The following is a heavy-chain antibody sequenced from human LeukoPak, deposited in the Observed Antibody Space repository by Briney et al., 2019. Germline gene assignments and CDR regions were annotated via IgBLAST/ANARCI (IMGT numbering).Heavy chain of an antibody. CDR3: AKEMATSYYYFDY. V-gene: IGHV3-30*18. CDR2: ISYDGSNK. CDR1: GFTFSSFG. Sequence: PGGSLRLSCTASGFTFSSFGIHWVRQAPGKGLEWVALISYDGSNKYYADSVKGRFTISRDNSKNTLYLQMNSLRAEDTAVYYCAKEMATSYYYFDYWGQGTLVTVSS. D-gene: IGHD5-24*01. J-gene: IGHJ4*02.